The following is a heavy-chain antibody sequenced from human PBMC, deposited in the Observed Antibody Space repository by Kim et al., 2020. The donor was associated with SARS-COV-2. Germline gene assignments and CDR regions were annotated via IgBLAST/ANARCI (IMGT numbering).Heavy chain of an antibody. Sequence: ASVKVSCKASGYTFTSYGISWVRQAPGQGLEWMGWISAYNGNTNYAQKLQGRVTMTTDTSTSTAYMELRSLRSDDTAVYYCARDMRVRGVIIWFDPWGQGTLVTVSS. D-gene: IGHD3-10*01. CDR2: ISAYNGNT. J-gene: IGHJ5*02. CDR3: ARDMRVRGVIIWFDP. CDR1: GYTFTSYG. V-gene: IGHV1-18*01.